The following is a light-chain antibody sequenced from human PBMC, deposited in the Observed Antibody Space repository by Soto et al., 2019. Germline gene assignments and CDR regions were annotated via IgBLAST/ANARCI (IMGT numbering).Light chain of an antibody. CDR1: SSNIGAGYD. V-gene: IGLV1-40*01. J-gene: IGLJ1*01. Sequence: QSVLTQPPSVSGAPGQRVTISCTGSSSNIGAGYDVHWYQQLPGTAPKLLIYGNSNRPSGVPDRFSGSKSGNTASLTISGLQAEDEAEYYCCSYAIIYHFGTGTKVTV. CDR3: CSYAIIYH. CDR2: GNS.